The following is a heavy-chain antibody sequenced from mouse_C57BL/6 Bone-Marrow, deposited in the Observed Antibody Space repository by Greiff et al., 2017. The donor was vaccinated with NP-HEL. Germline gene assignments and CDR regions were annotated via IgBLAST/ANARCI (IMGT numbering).Heavy chain of an antibody. J-gene: IGHJ3*01. Sequence: EVMLVESGAELVRPGASVKLSCTASGFNIKDDYMHWVKQRPEQGLEWIGWIDPENGDTEYASKFQGKATITADTYSNTADLQLSSLTSEDTAVYYCTTRWLLEFAYWGQGTLVTVSA. CDR2: IDPENGDT. V-gene: IGHV14-4*01. CDR1: GFNIKDDY. CDR3: TTRWLLEFAY. D-gene: IGHD2-3*01.